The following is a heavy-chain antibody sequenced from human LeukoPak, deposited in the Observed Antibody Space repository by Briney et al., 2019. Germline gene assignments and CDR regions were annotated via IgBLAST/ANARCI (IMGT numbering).Heavy chain of an antibody. CDR3: ARVGCSGGSCRPDYGMDV. CDR1: GGSISSYY. Sequence: SETLSLTCTVSGGSISSYYWSWIRQPPGKGLEWIGHIYYSGSTNYNPSLKSRVTISVDTSKSRFSLKLTSVTAADTAVYYCARVGCSGGSCRPDYGMDVWGQGTTVTVSS. CDR2: IYYSGST. D-gene: IGHD2-15*01. J-gene: IGHJ6*02. V-gene: IGHV4-59*01.